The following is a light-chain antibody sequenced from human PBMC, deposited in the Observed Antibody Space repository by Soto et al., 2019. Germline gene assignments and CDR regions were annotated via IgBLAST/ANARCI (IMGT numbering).Light chain of an antibody. CDR1: NSDVGGYNY. Sequence: QSALTQPASVSGSPGQSITISCTGTNSDVGGYNYVSWYQQHPGKAPKLMIYEVSNRPSGVSNRFSGSKSGNTASLTISGLQAEDEADYYCSSYTSSSTGVFGGGTKLTVL. V-gene: IGLV2-14*01. J-gene: IGLJ3*02. CDR3: SSYTSSSTGV. CDR2: EVS.